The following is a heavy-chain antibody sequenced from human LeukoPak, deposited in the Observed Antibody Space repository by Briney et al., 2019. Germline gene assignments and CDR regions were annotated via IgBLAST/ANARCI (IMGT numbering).Heavy chain of an antibody. J-gene: IGHJ4*02. V-gene: IGHV3-23*01. CDR3: ARVPRAGTSDY. Sequence: PGGSLRLSCAASGFTFSNYAMSWVRQAPGKGLEWVSGISGTGGSTYYADSVKGRFTISRDNAKNSLYLQMNSLRAEDTAVYYCARVPRAGTSDYWGQGTLVTVSS. CDR1: GFTFSNYA. D-gene: IGHD6-13*01. CDR2: ISGTGGST.